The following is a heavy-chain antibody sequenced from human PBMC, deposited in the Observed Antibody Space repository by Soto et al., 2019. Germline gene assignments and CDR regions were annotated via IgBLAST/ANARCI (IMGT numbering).Heavy chain of an antibody. CDR2: IIPTFGTP. CDR1: GGTFSTYT. CDR3: ARGLECRGYCLDKPTWFGP. V-gene: IGHV1-69*06. Sequence: EASVKVSCKASGGTFSTYTFSWVRQAPGQGLAWMGRIIPTFGTPYYPQKFQGRATNTADKSTSTVYMELSSLGSDDTAVYFCARGLECRGYCLDKPTWFGPWGQGTLVTVSS. D-gene: IGHD2-15*01. J-gene: IGHJ5*02.